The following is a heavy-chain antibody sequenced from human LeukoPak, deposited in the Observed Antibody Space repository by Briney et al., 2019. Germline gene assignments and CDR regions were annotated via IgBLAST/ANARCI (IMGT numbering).Heavy chain of an antibody. CDR3: ARVWFGAVAGRYYYYMDV. Sequence: SSQTLSLTCTVPGGSISSYYWSWIRQPPGKGLEWIGYIYYSGSTNYNPFLKSRVTISVDTSKNQFSLKLSSVTAADTAVYYCARVWFGAVAGRYYYYMDVWGKGTTVTVSS. CDR2: IYYSGST. D-gene: IGHD6-19*01. J-gene: IGHJ6*03. CDR1: GGSISSYY. V-gene: IGHV4-59*01.